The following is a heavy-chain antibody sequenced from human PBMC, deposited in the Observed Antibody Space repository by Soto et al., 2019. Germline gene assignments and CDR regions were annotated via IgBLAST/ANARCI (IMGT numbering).Heavy chain of an antibody. D-gene: IGHD5-18*01. J-gene: IGHJ6*02. V-gene: IGHV4-31*03. Sequence: SETLSLTCTLSGGSISSDGYYWSWFRQHPGKGLEWIGYIYYSGSTYYNPPLKSRVTISVDTSKNQFSLKLSSVTAADTAVYYCAGRNSYGYSVYYYYGMDVWGQGTTVTVSS. CDR1: GGSISSDGYY. CDR3: AGRNSYGYSVYYYYGMDV. CDR2: IYYSGST.